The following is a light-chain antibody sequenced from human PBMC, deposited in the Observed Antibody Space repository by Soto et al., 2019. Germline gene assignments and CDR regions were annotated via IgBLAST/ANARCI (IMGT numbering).Light chain of an antibody. V-gene: IGKV1D-13*01. CDR1: QDISNA. J-gene: IGKJ4*01. CDR3: QQINNWRLT. Sequence: AIQLTQSPASLSASVGDRVTITCRASQDISNALAWYQQKPGKVPKLLIYDASTLQSGVPSRFSGSGSGTDFTLTISSLQPEDFATYFCQQINNWRLTFGGGTKVDIK. CDR2: DAS.